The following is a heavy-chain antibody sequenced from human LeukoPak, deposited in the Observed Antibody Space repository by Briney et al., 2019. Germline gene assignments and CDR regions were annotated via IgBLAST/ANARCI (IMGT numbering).Heavy chain of an antibody. CDR1: GFTFSSYG. CDR2: ISYDGSNK. CDR3: AKDAPGDCFDY. J-gene: IGHJ4*02. V-gene: IGHV3-30*18. Sequence: PGRSLRLSCAASGFTFSSYGMHWVRQALGKGLEWVAVISYDGSNKYYADSVKGRFTISRDNSKNTLYLQMNSLRAEDTAVYYCAKDAPGDCFDYWGQGTLVTVSS.